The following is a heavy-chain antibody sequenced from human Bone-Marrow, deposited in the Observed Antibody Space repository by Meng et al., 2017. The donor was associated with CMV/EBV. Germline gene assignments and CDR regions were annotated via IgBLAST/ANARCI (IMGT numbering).Heavy chain of an antibody. CDR2: IIPIFGTA. J-gene: IGHJ4*02. CDR1: GTFSSYA. CDR3: AREGPACSSTSCYLDY. Sequence: GTFSSYAISWVRQAPGQGLEWMGGIIPIFGTANYAQKFQGRVTITTDESTSTAYMELSSLRSEDTAVYYCAREGPACSSTSCYLDYWGQGTLVTVSS. V-gene: IGHV1-69*05. D-gene: IGHD2-2*01.